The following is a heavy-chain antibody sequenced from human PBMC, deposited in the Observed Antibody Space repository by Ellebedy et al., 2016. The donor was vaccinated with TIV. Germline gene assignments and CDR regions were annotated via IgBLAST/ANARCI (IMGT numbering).Heavy chain of an antibody. CDR1: GGSISSHY. CDR2: IYYSGST. V-gene: IGHV4-59*11. CDR3: ARDGSAYSRTGGDWFDP. J-gene: IGHJ5*02. Sequence: MPGGSLRLSCTVSGGSISSHYWSWIRQPPGKGLEWIGYIYYSGSTNYNPSLKSRITMSVDTSKNQFSLKLSSVTAADTAMYYCARDGSAYSRTGGDWFDPWGQGTLVTVSS. D-gene: IGHD6-13*01.